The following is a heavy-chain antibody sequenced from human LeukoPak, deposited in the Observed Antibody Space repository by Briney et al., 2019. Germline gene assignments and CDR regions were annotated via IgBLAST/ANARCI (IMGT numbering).Heavy chain of an antibody. V-gene: IGHV4-39*01. CDR1: GGSISSSSYY. J-gene: IGHJ6*03. D-gene: IGHD3-10*01. CDR3: ARLKGAAHGPYYDYYYYMDV. CDR2: IYYSGST. Sequence: SQTLSLTCTVSGGSISSSSYYWGWIRQPPGKGLEWIGSIYYSGSTYYNPSLKSRVTISVDTSKNQFSLKLSSVTAADTAVHYCARLKGAAHGPYYDYYYYMDVWGKGTTVTVSS.